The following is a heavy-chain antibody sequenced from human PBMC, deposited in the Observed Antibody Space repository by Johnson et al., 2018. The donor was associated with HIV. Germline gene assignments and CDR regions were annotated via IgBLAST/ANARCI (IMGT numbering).Heavy chain of an antibody. Sequence: QVKLLESGGGLVQPGGSLRLSCAASGFTFSSYGMHWVRQAPGKGLEWVAIISNDASTKYYADAVKGRSTISSAISRNTLYLQMNSLRAEDTAVYYCAKEARYSPYPDAFDIWGQGTMVTVSS. V-gene: IGHV3-30*19. CDR2: ISNDASTK. CDR3: AKEARYSPYPDAFDI. D-gene: IGHD2-21*01. J-gene: IGHJ3*02. CDR1: GFTFSSYG.